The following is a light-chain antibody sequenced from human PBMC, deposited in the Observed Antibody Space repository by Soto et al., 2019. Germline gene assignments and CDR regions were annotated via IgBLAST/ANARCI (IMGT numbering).Light chain of an antibody. CDR1: QRVLSSSNNLNY. Sequence: DIVMTQSPDSLAVSLGERATINCRSSQRVLSSSNNLNYLAWYQQKPGQPPKLLLHWASTRESGVPDRLSGSGSGTEFTLTISSLQAEDVAVYYCQQYYSIPPTFGQGTKVEIK. CDR2: WAS. CDR3: QQYYSIPPT. V-gene: IGKV4-1*01. J-gene: IGKJ1*01.